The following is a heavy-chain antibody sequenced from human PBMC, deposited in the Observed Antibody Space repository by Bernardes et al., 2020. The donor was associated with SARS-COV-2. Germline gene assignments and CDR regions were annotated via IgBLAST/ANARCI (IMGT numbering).Heavy chain of an antibody. D-gene: IGHD6-19*01. J-gene: IGHJ4*02. Sequence: VGSLSLSCAASGFNFNIYWMSWVRQAPGKGLEWVANIKQAGSENYYVDSVKGRFTISRDNAKNSLYLQMNSLRVEDTALYYCAVHSSGWYRGGSYFDYWGQGTLVTVSS. CDR1: GFNFNIYW. CDR2: IKQAGSEN. CDR3: AVHSSGWYRGGSYFDY. V-gene: IGHV3-7*02.